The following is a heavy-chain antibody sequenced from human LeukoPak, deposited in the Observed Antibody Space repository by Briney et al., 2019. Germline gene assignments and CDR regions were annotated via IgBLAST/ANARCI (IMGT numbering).Heavy chain of an antibody. Sequence: ASVKVSCKASGYTFTSYGISWVRQAPGQGLEWMGWISAYNGNTNYAQKLQGRVTMTTDTSTSTAYMELRSLRSDDTAVYYCARSGITMVRGVMVLDAFDIWGQGTMVTVSS. J-gene: IGHJ3*02. D-gene: IGHD3-10*01. CDR3: ARSGITMVRGVMVLDAFDI. CDR1: GYTFTSYG. V-gene: IGHV1-18*01. CDR2: ISAYNGNT.